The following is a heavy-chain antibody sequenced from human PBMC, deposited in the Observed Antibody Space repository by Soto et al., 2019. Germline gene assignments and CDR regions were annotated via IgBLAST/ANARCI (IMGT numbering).Heavy chain of an antibody. J-gene: IGHJ4*02. CDR1: GYTVSNYV. D-gene: IGHD2-2*01. Sequence: ASVEVSCKASGYTVSNYVISWVRQAPGQGLEWMGWISGYSGNTNYARKFQGRVTMTTDTSTRTAYIGMRRLRYDDTHVYYCARDGGVRLVLVPTGTLDYWGKGPLVTVSS. CDR2: ISGYSGNT. V-gene: IGHV1-18*01. CDR3: ARDGGVRLVLVPTGTLDY.